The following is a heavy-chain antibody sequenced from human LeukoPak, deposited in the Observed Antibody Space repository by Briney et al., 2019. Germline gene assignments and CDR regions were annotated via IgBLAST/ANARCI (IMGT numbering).Heavy chain of an antibody. CDR2: IYTGGTT. CDR1: GGSISSYY. Sequence: SETLSLTCTVSGGSISSYYWSWIRQPAGKGLEWIGRIYTGGTTNYNPSLKSRVTISVDTSNNQFSLKLSSVTAADTAVYYCARGHGYINFDYWGQGTLVTVSS. V-gene: IGHV4-4*07. CDR3: ARGHGYINFDY. D-gene: IGHD5-24*01. J-gene: IGHJ4*02.